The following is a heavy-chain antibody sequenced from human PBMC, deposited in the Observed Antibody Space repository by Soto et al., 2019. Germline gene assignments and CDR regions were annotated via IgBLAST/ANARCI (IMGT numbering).Heavy chain of an antibody. D-gene: IGHD6-13*01. CDR3: ARHGAAAAGIYYYGMDV. V-gene: IGHV1-46*01. CDR2: INPSGGST. CDR1: GYTFTSYY. Sequence: ASVKVSCKASGYTFTSYYMHWGRQAPGQGLEWMGIINPSGGSTSYAQKFQGRVTMTRDTSTSTVYMELSSLRSEDTAVYYCARHGAAAAGIYYYGMDVWGQATTVTVSS. J-gene: IGHJ6*01.